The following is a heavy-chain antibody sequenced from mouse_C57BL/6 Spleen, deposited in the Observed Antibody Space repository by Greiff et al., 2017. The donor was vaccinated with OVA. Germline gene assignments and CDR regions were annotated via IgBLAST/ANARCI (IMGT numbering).Heavy chain of an antibody. CDR1: GFTFSSYA. D-gene: IGHD1-1*01. CDR3: TRDQGVRYYGSPFAY. V-gene: IGHV5-9-1*02. Sequence: EVKVEESGEGLVKPGGSLKLSCAASGFTFSSYAMSWVRQTPEKRLEWVAYISSGGDYIYYADTVKGRFTISRDNARNTLYLQMSSLKSEDTAMYYCTRDQGVRYYGSPFAYWGQGTLVTVSA. J-gene: IGHJ3*01. CDR2: ISSGGDYI.